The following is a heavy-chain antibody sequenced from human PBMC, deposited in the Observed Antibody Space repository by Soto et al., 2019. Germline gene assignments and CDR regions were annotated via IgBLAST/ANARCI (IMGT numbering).Heavy chain of an antibody. CDR1: GGTFSSYA. J-gene: IGHJ5*02. CDR3: ARNLAQGSGSYLVDP. Sequence: SVKVSCKASGGTFSSYAISWVRQAPGQGLEWMGGIIPIFGTANYAQKFQGRVTITADESTSTACMELSSLRSEDTAVYYCARNLAQGSGSYLVDPWGQGTLVTVSS. V-gene: IGHV1-69*13. CDR2: IIPIFGTA. D-gene: IGHD3-10*01.